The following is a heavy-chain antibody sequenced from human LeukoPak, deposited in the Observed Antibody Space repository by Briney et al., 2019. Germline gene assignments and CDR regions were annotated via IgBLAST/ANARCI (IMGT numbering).Heavy chain of an antibody. CDR3: ARSVVPAATSRGYYYCGMDV. CDR2: ISAYNGNT. D-gene: IGHD2-2*01. V-gene: IGHV1-18*01. J-gene: IGHJ6*02. Sequence: ASVKVSCKASGYTLTSYGISWVRQAPGQGLEWMGWISAYNGNTNYAQKLQGRVTMTTDTSTSTAYMELRSLRSDDTAVYYCARSVVPAATSRGYYYCGMDVWGQGTTVTVSS. CDR1: GYTLTSYG.